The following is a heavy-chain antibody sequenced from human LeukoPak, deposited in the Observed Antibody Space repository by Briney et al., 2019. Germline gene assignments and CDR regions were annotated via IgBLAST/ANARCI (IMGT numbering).Heavy chain of an antibody. J-gene: IGHJ2*01. V-gene: IGHV1-46*01. Sequence: ASVNVSCRASVYTYTSYYMHWVPDASGQGLEGRGIINPSGGSTSYAQKFQGRVTMTRDTSTSTVYMELSSLRSEDTAVYYCARDPIRGSGSYYNALDLWGRGTLVTVSS. D-gene: IGHD3-10*01. CDR3: ARDPIRGSGSYYNALDL. CDR1: VYTYTSYY. CDR2: INPSGGST.